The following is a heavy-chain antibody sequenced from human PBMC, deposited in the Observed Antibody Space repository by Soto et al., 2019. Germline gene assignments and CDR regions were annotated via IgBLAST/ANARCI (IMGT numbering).Heavy chain of an antibody. Sequence: GASVKVSCKASGGTFSSYSISWVRQSPVQGLEWMGGIIPIFGTANYAQKFQGRVTITADESTSTAYMELSSLRSEDTAVYYCARDSRSSPHNGMDVWGQGTTVTVSS. CDR3: ARDSRSSPHNGMDV. V-gene: IGHV1-69*13. CDR1: GGTFSSYS. D-gene: IGHD6-13*01. J-gene: IGHJ6*02. CDR2: IIPIFGTA.